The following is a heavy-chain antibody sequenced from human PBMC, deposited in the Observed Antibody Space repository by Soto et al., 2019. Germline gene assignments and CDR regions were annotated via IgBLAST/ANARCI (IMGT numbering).Heavy chain of an antibody. V-gene: IGHV3-9*01. D-gene: IGHD2-15*01. CDR2: ISWNSGSI. J-gene: IGHJ2*01. CDR1: GFTFDDYA. Sequence: EVQLVESGGGLVQPGRSLRLSCAASGFTFDDYAMHWVRQAPGKGLEWVSGISWNSGSIGYADSVKGRFTITRDNAKNSLYQQMNSLRAEDTALDYCAKDGGGGYCSGGSCMWWYFDLWGRGTLVTVSS. CDR3: AKDGGGGYCSGGSCMWWYFDL.